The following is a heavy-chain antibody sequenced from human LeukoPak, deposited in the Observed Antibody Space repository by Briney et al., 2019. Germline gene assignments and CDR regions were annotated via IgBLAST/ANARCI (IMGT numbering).Heavy chain of an antibody. Sequence: GGSLRLSCAASGFTVSCSYMNWVRQAPGKGLEWVSSISSSSSYIYYADSVKGRFTISRDNAKNSLYLQMNSLRAEDTAVYYCARGPSYDTMIVVVSPPHFDYWGQGTLVTVSS. J-gene: IGHJ4*02. CDR1: GFTVSCSY. CDR2: ISSSSSYI. V-gene: IGHV3-21*01. CDR3: ARGPSYDTMIVVVSPPHFDY. D-gene: IGHD3-22*01.